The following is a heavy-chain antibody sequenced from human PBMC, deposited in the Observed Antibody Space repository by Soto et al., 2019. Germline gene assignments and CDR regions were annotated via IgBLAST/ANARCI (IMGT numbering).Heavy chain of an antibody. CDR3: ARDAEIVEGDSGSYHYNWFDP. D-gene: IGHD1-26*01. CDR2: ISSSGSTI. CDR1: GFTFSDYY. V-gene: IGHV3-11*01. J-gene: IGHJ5*02. Sequence: GGSLRLSCAASGFTFSDYYMSWIRQAPGKGLEWVSYISSSGSTIYYADSVKGRFTISRDNAKNSLYLQMNSLRAEDTAVYYCARDAEIVEGDSGSYHYNWFDPWGQGTLVTVSS.